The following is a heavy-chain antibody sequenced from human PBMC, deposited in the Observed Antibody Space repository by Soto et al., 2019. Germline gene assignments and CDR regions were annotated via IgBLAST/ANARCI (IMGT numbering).Heavy chain of an antibody. V-gene: IGHV1-69*13. CDR3: ARDLGIAAPYDAFDI. CDR1: VGTLSSYA. CDR2: IIPIFGTA. D-gene: IGHD6-13*01. Sequence: SVTVSCQAPVGTLSSYAISWVRQAPRQGLEWMGGIIPIFGTASYAQKFQGRVTITADESTSTAYMELCSLRSEDTAVYYCARDLGIAAPYDAFDIWGQGTMVTV. J-gene: IGHJ3*02.